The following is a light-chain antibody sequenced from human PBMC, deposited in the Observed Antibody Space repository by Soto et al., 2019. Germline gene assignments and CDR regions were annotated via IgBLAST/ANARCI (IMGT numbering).Light chain of an antibody. CDR3: QQSYSTLLT. Sequence: DIQMTQSPSSLSASVGDRVTITCRTSQTIIRYLNWYQQKPGRAPNLLIYAASSLQSGVPSRFSGSGSGTEFTLTISSLQPVDFATYYCQQSYSTLLTFGPGTKVEIK. CDR1: QTIIRY. V-gene: IGKV1-39*01. J-gene: IGKJ3*01. CDR2: AAS.